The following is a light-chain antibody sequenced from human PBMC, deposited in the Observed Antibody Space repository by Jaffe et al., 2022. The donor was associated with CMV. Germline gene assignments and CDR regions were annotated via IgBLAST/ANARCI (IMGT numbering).Light chain of an antibody. CDR3: MRSLQIPQTPPA. J-gene: IGKJ1*01. CDR1: QSLLVHHSGRNY. V-gene: IGKV2-28*01. Sequence: IVMTQSPLSLPVTPGEPASISCRSNQSLLVHHSGRNYLDWYLQKPGKSPQLLIYLASNRASGVPDRFSGSGSGTDFTLHISRVEADDVGTYFCMRSLQIPQTPPAFGQGTKVDI. CDR2: LAS.